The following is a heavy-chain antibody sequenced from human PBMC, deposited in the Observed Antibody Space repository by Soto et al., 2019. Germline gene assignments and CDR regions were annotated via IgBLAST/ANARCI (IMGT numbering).Heavy chain of an antibody. D-gene: IGHD2-2*01. CDR2: IYYSGNT. J-gene: IGHJ5*02. CDR3: ARDYLAYQMLSSFDP. Sequence: QVQLQESGPGLVKPSETLSLTCTVSGGSINSYYWSWIRQPPGKGPEWIGYIYYSGNTKYNPSPKSRASLSVDMSKNQCALKLYSVTAADTAVYYCARDYLAYQMLSSFDPWGQGTLVIVSS. CDR1: GGSINSYY. V-gene: IGHV4-59*01.